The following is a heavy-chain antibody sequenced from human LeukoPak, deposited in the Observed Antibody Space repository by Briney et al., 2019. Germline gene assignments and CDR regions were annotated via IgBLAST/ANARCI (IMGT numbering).Heavy chain of an antibody. CDR1: GYTFSSYY. J-gene: IGHJ3*02. V-gene: IGHV1-46*01. CDR2: INPSGGST. D-gene: IGHD3-9*01. Sequence: GASVKVSCKASGYTFSSYYLHWVRQAPGQGLEWMGIINPSGGSTSYVQKFQGRVTMTRDTSTSTIYMYLSSLRSEDTAVYYCAREFDDDSFDIWGQGTMVTVSS. CDR3: AREFDDDSFDI.